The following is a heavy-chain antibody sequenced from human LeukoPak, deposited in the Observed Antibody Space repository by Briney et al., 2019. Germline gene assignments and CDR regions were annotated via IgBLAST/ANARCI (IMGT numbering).Heavy chain of an antibody. Sequence: SDTLSLTCTVSGSSLSNNYWLWLRQPPGKGLEWIGFFYYGGYTNYHPSIKSRVTISVDTSKNQFSLKLSSVTAADTAVYYCARGTVQMGMGERFFDFWGQGTLVSVSS. CDR3: ARGTVQMGMGERFFDF. CDR1: GSSLSNNY. J-gene: IGHJ4*02. CDR2: FYYGGYT. V-gene: IGHV4-59*08. D-gene: IGHD3-16*01.